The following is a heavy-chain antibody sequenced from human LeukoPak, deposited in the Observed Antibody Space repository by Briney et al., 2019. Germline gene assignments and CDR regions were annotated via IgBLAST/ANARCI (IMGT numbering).Heavy chain of an antibody. CDR3: ARSKSRPRIVFSVVGGTLDY. CDR2: ISSSGSTI. D-gene: IGHD2-2*01. J-gene: IGHJ4*02. Sequence: GGSLRLSCAASGFTFSSYEMHWVRQAPGKGLEWVSYISSSGSTIYYADSVKGRFTISRDNAKNSLYLQMNSLRAEDTAVYYCARSKSRPRIVFSVVGGTLDYWGQGTLVTVSS. CDR1: GFTFSSYE. V-gene: IGHV3-48*03.